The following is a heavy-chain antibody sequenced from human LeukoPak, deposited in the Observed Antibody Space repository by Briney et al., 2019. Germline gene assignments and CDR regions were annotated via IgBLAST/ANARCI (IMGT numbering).Heavy chain of an antibody. J-gene: IGHJ4*02. CDR2: INHSGST. CDR3: ARHRFGGAGADYFDY. V-gene: IGHV4-34*01. D-gene: IGHD3-16*01. CDR1: GGSFSGYY. Sequence: SETLSLTCAVYGGSFSGYYWSWIRQPPGKGLEWIGEINHSGSTNYNPSLKSRVTISVDTSKNQFSLKLSSVTAADTAVYYCARHRFGGAGADYFDYWGQGTLVTVSS.